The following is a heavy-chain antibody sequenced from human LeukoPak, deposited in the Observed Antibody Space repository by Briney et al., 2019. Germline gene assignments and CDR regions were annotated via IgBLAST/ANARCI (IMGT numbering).Heavy chain of an antibody. D-gene: IGHD3-9*01. CDR3: AKGGRLRYFDDRVGYYGMDV. Sequence: GGSLRLSCAVSGFTFSSYAMSWVRQAPGKGLEWVSGISGSGGSTYYADSVKGRSTISRDNSKNTLYLQMSSLRAEDTAVYYCAKGGRLRYFDDRVGYYGMDVWGQGTTVTVSS. V-gene: IGHV3-23*01. CDR2: ISGSGGST. CDR1: GFTFSSYA. J-gene: IGHJ6*02.